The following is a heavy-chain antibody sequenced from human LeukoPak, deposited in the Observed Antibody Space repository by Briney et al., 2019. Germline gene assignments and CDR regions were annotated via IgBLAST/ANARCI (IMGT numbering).Heavy chain of an antibody. J-gene: IGHJ4*02. CDR2: INGNGDSS. D-gene: IGHD3-22*01. V-gene: IGHV3-23*01. CDR3: AKRDAYDSSGFSPLFDY. CDR1: GFPFSNYA. Sequence: AGSLSLSCAASGFPFSNYAMGWVRQAPGKGLEWVPGINGNGDSSYYADSVKGRFTISRDNSKSALYLQLNSLRAEDTAVYYCAKRDAYDSSGFSPLFDYWGQGALVTVSS.